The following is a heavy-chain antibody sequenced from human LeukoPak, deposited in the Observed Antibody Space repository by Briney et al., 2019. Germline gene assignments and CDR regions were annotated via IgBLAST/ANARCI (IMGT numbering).Heavy chain of an antibody. J-gene: IGHJ4*02. CDR3: ARPRGSGSYLFDY. V-gene: IGHV3-9*01. D-gene: IGHD1-26*01. Sequence: GGSLRLSCAASGFTFDDYAMHWVRQAPGKGLEWVSGISWNSGSIGYADSVKGRFTISRDNAKNSLYLQMNSLRAEDTAVYYCARPRGSGSYLFDYWGQGTLVTVSS. CDR2: ISWNSGSI. CDR1: GFTFDDYA.